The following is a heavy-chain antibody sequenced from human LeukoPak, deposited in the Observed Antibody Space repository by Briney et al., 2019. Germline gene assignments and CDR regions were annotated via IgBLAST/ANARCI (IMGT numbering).Heavy chain of an antibody. V-gene: IGHV3-23*01. CDR3: AQGDCSSTSCSGAY. CDR2: VNGGGDIT. D-gene: IGHD2-2*01. J-gene: IGHJ4*02. Sequence: GGSLRLSCAASGFTFSSSAMSWVRQAPGKGLEWVSSVNGGGDITYYADSVKGRFTISRDNSKNTLCLQMNSLRVDDTAVYYCAQGDCSSTSCSGAYWGQGTLVTLSS. CDR1: GFTFSSSA.